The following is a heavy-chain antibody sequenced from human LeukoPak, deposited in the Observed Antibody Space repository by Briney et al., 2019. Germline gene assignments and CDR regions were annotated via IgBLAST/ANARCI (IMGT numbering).Heavy chain of an antibody. CDR3: ARLGCSSTSCYTWGDDAFDI. V-gene: IGHV5-51*01. Sequence: GESLKISCKGSGYSFTSYWIGWVRQMPGKGPEWMGIIYPGDSDTRYSPSFQGQVTISADKSISTAYLQWSSLKASDTAMYYCARLGCSSTSCYTWGDDAFDIWGQGTMVTVSS. CDR1: GYSFTSYW. CDR2: IYPGDSDT. D-gene: IGHD2-2*02. J-gene: IGHJ3*02.